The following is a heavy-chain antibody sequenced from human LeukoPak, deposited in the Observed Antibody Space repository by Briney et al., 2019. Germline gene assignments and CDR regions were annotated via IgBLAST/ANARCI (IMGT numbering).Heavy chain of an antibody. J-gene: IGHJ4*02. Sequence: GGSLRLSCAASGFTFSSYAMGWVRQAPGKELEWVSAISGSGGSTYYADSVNGRFTISRDNSKNTLYLQMNSLRAEDTAVYYCAKAGVGATTGGYWGQGTLVTVSS. D-gene: IGHD1-26*01. CDR1: GFTFSSYA. CDR2: ISGSGGST. CDR3: AKAGVGATTGGY. V-gene: IGHV3-23*01.